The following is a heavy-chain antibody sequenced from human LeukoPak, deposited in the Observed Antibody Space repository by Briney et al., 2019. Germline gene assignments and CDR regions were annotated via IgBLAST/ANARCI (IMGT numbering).Heavy chain of an antibody. CDR1: GFTFSSYA. V-gene: IGHV3-23*01. D-gene: IGHD5-12*01. CDR2: ISGSGGSA. Sequence: SGGSLRLSCAASGFTFSSYAMSWVRQAPGKGLEWVSAISGSGGSAYYADSVKGRLTISRDNSKNTLYLQMNSLRADDTAVYYCARDSSPRYSGDDWVFWGRGTLVTVSS. J-gene: IGHJ4*02. CDR3: ARDSSPRYSGDDWVF.